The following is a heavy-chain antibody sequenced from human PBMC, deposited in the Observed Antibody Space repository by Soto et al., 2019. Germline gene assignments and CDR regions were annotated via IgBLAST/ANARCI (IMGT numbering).Heavy chain of an antibody. D-gene: IGHD6-6*01. V-gene: IGHV3-23*01. CDR2: ISGSGGST. CDR3: AKNWDTTFSSSSH. J-gene: IGHJ4*02. Sequence: EVQLLESGGGLVQPGGSLRLSCAASGFTFTTYAMTWVRQAPGKGLEWVSAISGSGGSTYYADAVKGRFTISRDNSKNTRYRQMNSLRAEDTAVYYCAKNWDTTFSSSSHWCQGTLVTVSS. CDR1: GFTFTTYA.